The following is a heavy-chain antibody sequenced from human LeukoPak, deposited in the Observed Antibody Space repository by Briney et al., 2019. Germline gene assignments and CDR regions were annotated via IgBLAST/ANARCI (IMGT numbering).Heavy chain of an antibody. Sequence: SGRSLRLSCAASGFTFSSYAMHWVRQAPGKGLEWVAVISYDGSNKYYADSVKGRFTISRDNSKNTLYLQMNSLRAEDTAVYYCATIPGDFDYWGQGTLVTVSS. CDR1: GFTFSSYA. J-gene: IGHJ4*02. CDR3: ATIPGDFDY. CDR2: ISYDGSNK. V-gene: IGHV3-30-3*01. D-gene: IGHD7-27*01.